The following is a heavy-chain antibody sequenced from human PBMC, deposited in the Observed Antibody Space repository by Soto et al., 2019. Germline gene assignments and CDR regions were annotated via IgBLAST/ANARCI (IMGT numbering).Heavy chain of an antibody. CDR1: GGSISSSSYY. J-gene: IGHJ4*02. CDR3: ARIAVEFDY. CDR2: IYYSGST. D-gene: IGHD6-19*01. Sequence: SETLSLTCTVSGGSISSSSYYWGWIRQPPGKGLEWIGSIYYSGSTYYNPSLKSRVTISVDTSKNQFSLKLSSVTAADTAVYYCARIAVEFDYWGQGTLVTVSS. V-gene: IGHV4-39*01.